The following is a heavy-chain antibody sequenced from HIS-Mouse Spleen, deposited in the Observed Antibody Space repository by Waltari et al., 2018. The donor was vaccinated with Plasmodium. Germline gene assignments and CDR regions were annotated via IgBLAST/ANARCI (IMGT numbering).Heavy chain of an antibody. CDR2: INPNSGGT. V-gene: IGHV1-2*02. Sequence: QVQLVQSGAEVKKPGASVKVSCKASGYTFTGYSMPWVRRAPGTGLEWMGWINPNSGGTNYAQKFQGRVTMTRDTSISTAYMELSRLRSDDTAVYYCARVLGYKAAAGTFVEYFQHWGQGTLVTVSS. CDR1: GYTFTGYS. CDR3: ARVLGYKAAAGTFVEYFQH. D-gene: IGHD6-13*01. J-gene: IGHJ1*01.